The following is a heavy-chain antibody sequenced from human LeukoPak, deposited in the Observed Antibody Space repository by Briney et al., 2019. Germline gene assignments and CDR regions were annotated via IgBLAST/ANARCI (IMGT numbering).Heavy chain of an antibody. V-gene: IGHV3-33*06. J-gene: IGHJ4*02. CDR2: IWSDGTEK. D-gene: IGHD6-19*01. Sequence: PGRSLRLSCVASGFTYSHYGMHWVRQAPGKGLEWVAVIWSDGTEKYYGDAVKGRFTISRDNSKNTLYLQMNGLRAEDTAVYHCAKGGSGRNFDYWGQGSLVTVSS. CDR1: GFTYSHYG. CDR3: AKGGSGRNFDY.